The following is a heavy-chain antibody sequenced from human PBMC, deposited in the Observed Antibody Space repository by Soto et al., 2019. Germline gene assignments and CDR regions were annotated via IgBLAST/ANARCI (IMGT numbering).Heavy chain of an antibody. J-gene: IGHJ5*02. CDR2: IWYDGSNK. V-gene: IGHV3-33*01. CDR3: ARAVIPYYYDSSGYYLGWFDP. CDR1: GFTFSSYG. D-gene: IGHD3-22*01. Sequence: GGSLRLSCAASGFTFSSYGMHWVRQAPGKGLEWVAVIWYDGSNKYYADSVKGRFTISRDNSKNTLYLQMNSLRAEDTAVYYCARAVIPYYYDSSGYYLGWFDPWGQGTLVTVSS.